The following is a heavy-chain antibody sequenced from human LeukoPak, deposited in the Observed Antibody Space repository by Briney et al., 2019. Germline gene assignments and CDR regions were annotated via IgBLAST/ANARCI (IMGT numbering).Heavy chain of an antibody. CDR3: ARRQVSSRYFDY. D-gene: IGHD2-2*01. V-gene: IGHV5-51*01. Sequence: GEALQISCKGSGYSFSNSWIGWVRQMPGEGLEGMGIVYPGDSDTIYSPSFQGQVTVSADKSVSTAYLQWSSLKASDTAMYYCARRQVSSRYFDYWGQGTLVTVSS. CDR2: VYPGDSDT. CDR1: GYSFSNSW. J-gene: IGHJ4*02.